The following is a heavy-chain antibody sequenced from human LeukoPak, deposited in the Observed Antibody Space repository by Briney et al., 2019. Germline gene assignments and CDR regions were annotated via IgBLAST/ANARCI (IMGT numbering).Heavy chain of an antibody. Sequence: PGGSLRLSCAASGFTFSSYSMNWVRQAQGKGLEWVSSISSSSSYIYYADSVKGRFTISRDNAKNSLYLQMNSLRTEDTAVYYCAKGGQQLVRYSFDYWGQGTLVTVSS. V-gene: IGHV3-21*01. CDR2: ISSSSSYI. D-gene: IGHD6-13*01. CDR3: AKGGQQLVRYSFDY. J-gene: IGHJ4*02. CDR1: GFTFSSYS.